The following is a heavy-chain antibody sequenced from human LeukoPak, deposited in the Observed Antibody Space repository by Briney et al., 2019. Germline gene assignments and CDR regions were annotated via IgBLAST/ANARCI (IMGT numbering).Heavy chain of an antibody. CDR3: ARDNNWDYPDY. CDR1: GFTFSNHW. Sequence: GGSLRLSCAASGFTFSNHWMHWVRQAPGKGLVWVSRISGDGSSTRYADSVKGRFTISRDNAKNTLFLQMNSLRAEDTAVYYCARDNNWDYPDYWGQGTLVTVSS. V-gene: IGHV3-74*01. J-gene: IGHJ4*02. CDR2: ISGDGSST. D-gene: IGHD1-20*01.